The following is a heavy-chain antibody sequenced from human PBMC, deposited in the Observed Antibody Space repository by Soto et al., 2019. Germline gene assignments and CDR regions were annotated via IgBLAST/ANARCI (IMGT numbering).Heavy chain of an antibody. CDR2: IYYSGRT. D-gene: IGHD2-15*01. V-gene: IGHV4-59*01. J-gene: IGHJ6*03. CDR3: ATGYCSGGSCYPYYYYYYMDV. CDR1: GGSISSYY. Sequence: SETLSLTCTVSGGSISSYYWSWIRQPPGKGLEWIGYIYYSGRTNYNPSLKSRVTISVDTSKNQFSLKLSSVTAADTAVYYCATGYCSGGSCYPYYYYYYMDVWGKGTTVTVSS.